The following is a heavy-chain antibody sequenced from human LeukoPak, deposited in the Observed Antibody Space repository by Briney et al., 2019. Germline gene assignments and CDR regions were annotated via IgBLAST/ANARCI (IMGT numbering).Heavy chain of an antibody. J-gene: IGHJ3*02. V-gene: IGHV3-21*01. D-gene: IGHD2-15*01. Sequence: GGSLRLSCAASGFTFSSYSMNWVRQAPGKGLEWVSSIRSSSSYIYYADSVKGRFTISRDNAKNSLYLQMNSLRVDDTAVYYCARAPGYCRGGSCYSGAFDIWGQGTMVTVSS. CDR3: ARAPGYCRGGSCYSGAFDI. CDR1: GFTFSSYS. CDR2: IRSSSSYI.